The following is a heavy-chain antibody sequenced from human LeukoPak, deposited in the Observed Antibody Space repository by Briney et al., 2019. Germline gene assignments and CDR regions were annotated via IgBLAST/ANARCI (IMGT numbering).Heavy chain of an antibody. CDR1: GFTFSSYG. CDR3: AKDSSGWYGYYYMDV. V-gene: IGHV3-23*01. D-gene: IGHD6-19*01. J-gene: IGHJ6*03. Sequence: PGGSLRLSCAASGFTFSSYGMSWVRQAPGKGLEWVSAISGSGGSTYYADSVKGRFTISRDNSKNTLYLQMSSLRAEDTAVYYCAKDSSGWYGYYYMDVWGKGTTVTISS. CDR2: ISGSGGST.